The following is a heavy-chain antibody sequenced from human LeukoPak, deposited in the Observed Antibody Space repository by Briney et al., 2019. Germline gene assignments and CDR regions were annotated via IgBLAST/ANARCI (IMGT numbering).Heavy chain of an antibody. Sequence: GGSLRLSCAASGFTFGKSWIHWVRQAPGKGLVWVSHINRDGSSTNYADSVKGRFTISRDNAKNTLSLQMNSLRAEDTAVYYCARDYQCGLDVWGQGTTVTVSS. CDR2: INRDGSST. J-gene: IGHJ6*02. CDR1: GFTFGKSW. V-gene: IGHV3-74*01. D-gene: IGHD2-2*01. CDR3: ARDYQCGLDV.